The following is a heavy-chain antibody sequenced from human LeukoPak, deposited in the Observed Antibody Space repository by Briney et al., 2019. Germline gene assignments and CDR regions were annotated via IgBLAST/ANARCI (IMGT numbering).Heavy chain of an antibody. J-gene: IGHJ4*02. CDR2: ISWNSGSI. Sequence: GGSLRLSCAVSGFTFDDYAMHWVRQAPGKGLEWVSGISWNSGSIGYADSVKGRFTISRDNAKNSLYLQMNSLRAEDTALYYCAKDRDYDILTGPIDYWGQGTLVTVSS. CDR3: AKDRDYDILTGPIDY. V-gene: IGHV3-9*01. D-gene: IGHD3-9*01. CDR1: GFTFDDYA.